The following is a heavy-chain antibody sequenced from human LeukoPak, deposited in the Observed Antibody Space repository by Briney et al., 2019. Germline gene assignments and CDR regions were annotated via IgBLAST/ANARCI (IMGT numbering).Heavy chain of an antibody. D-gene: IGHD5-18*01. Sequence: SETLSLTCTVSGGSISSGDYYWSWIRQPPGKGLEWIGYIYYSGSTYYNPSLKSRVTISVDTSKNQFSLKLSSVTAADTAVYYCARRGYSYGLHDYWGQGTLVTVSS. CDR3: ARRGYSYGLHDY. CDR2: IYYSGST. V-gene: IGHV4-30-4*01. J-gene: IGHJ4*02. CDR1: GGSISSGDYY.